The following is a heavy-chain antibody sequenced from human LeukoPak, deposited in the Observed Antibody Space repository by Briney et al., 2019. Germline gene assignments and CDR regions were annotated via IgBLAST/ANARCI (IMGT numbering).Heavy chain of an antibody. J-gene: IGHJ5*02. CDR2: ISGYNGNT. V-gene: IGHV1-18*04. CDR1: GYTFTSYG. Sequence: ASVQVSCKASGYTFTSYGISWVRQAPGQGLEWMGWISGYNGNTNYAQKVQGRVTMTEDPSADTAYMELRSLSSEDTAVYYCGIGRKFDWLLCHHWGQGTLVTVSS. CDR3: GIGRKFDWLLCHH. D-gene: IGHD3-9*01.